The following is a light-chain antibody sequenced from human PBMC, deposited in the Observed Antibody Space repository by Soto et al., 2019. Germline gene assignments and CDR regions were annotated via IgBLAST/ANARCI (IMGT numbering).Light chain of an antibody. CDR3: GTWDSSLSAGVV. V-gene: IGLV1-51*02. Sequence: QSVLTQPPSVSAAPGQKVTISCSGSSSNIGNNYVSWYQQLPGTAPKLLIYENNKRPSGIPDRFSGSKSGTSATLGITGLQTGDEADYCCGTWDSSLSAGVVFGGGTQLTVL. CDR2: ENN. CDR1: SSNIGNNY. J-gene: IGLJ3*02.